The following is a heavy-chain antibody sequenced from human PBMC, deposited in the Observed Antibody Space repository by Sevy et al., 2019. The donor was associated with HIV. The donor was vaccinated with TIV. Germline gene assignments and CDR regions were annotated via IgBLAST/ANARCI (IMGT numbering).Heavy chain of an antibody. V-gene: IGHV1-18*01. CDR3: ARDWVSGDVLSGYYPYFDY. D-gene: IGHD3-3*01. CDR1: GYTFITYG. Sequence: ASVKVSCKASGYTFITYGISWVRHAPGQGLEWMGWISRYNGNTKSVQSLQGRVTMTTDTSTSTAYMELRSLRTDDTAVYYCARDWVSGDVLSGYYPYFDYWGQGTLVTVSS. CDR2: ISRYNGNT. J-gene: IGHJ4*02.